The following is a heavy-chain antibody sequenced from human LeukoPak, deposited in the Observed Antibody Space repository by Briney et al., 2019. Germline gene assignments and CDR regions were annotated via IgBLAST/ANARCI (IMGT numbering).Heavy chain of an antibody. J-gene: IGHJ4*02. D-gene: IGHD5-18*01. CDR3: ARYTSVTFDY. Sequence: SQTLSLTCAISGDSVSTNTVAWNWIRRSPSRGLEWLGRTYYRSKWYNDYAVSVKDRVTIEPDTSKNQFSLHLNSVTPKDTAVYYCARYTSVTFDYWGQGTLVTVSS. CDR1: GDSVSTNTVA. CDR2: TYYRSKWYN. V-gene: IGHV6-1*01.